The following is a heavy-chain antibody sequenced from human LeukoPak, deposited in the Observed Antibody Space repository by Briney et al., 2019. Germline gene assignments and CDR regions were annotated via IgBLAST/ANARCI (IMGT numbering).Heavy chain of an antibody. J-gene: IGHJ6*02. V-gene: IGHV4-34*01. D-gene: IGHD3-22*01. CDR3: ARVVGLTYYYYGMDV. Sequence: SETLSLTCAVYGGSFSGYYWSWTRQPPGKGLEWIGEINHSGSTNYNPSLKSRVTISVDTSKNQFSLKLSSVTAADTAVYYCARVVGLTYYYYGMDVWGQGTTVTVSS. CDR1: GGSFSGYY. CDR2: INHSGST.